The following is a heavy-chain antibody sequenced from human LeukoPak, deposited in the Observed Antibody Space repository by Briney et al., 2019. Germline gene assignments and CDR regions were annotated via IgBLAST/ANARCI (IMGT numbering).Heavy chain of an antibody. D-gene: IGHD6-19*01. V-gene: IGHV3-23*01. CDR3: VRYLSGWYYFDY. CDR2: IPASGGNT. J-gene: IGHJ4*02. CDR1: GFTFSTYG. Sequence: GGSLRLSCAASGFTFSTYGMRWVRQAPGKGLEWVSTIPASGGNTYYADSVKGRFTISRDNSKNTLYLQMNSLTAEDTAIFYCVRYLSGWYYFDYWGQGTLVTVSS.